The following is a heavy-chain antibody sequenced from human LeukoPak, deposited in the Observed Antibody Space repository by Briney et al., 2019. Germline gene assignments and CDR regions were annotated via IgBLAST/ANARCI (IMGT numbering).Heavy chain of an antibody. D-gene: IGHD7-27*01. CDR1: GYSFTSYW. CDR2: IYPGGSDV. Sequence: GESLKISCKGSGYSFTSYWIGWVRQMPGKGLEWMGIIYPGGSDVKYTPSFQGQVTISADNSINTVYLQWSSLKASDTAMYYCAREYWGSGDYWGQGTLVTVSS. V-gene: IGHV5-51*01. J-gene: IGHJ4*02. CDR3: AREYWGSGDY.